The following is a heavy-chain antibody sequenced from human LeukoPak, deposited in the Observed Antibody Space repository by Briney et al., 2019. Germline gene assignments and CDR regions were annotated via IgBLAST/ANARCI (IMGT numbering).Heavy chain of an antibody. J-gene: IGHJ4*02. CDR3: ARPPLYTSSFDY. V-gene: IGHV3-74*01. Sequence: GGSLRLSCAASGFTFSSYWMHWVRQVPGKSVMWVSGINTDGSSTRYADSVKGRFTISRDNAKNTVYLQMHSLRGEDTAVYYCARPPLYTSSFDYWGQGTLVTVSS. CDR1: GFTFSSYW. D-gene: IGHD2-2*01. CDR2: INTDGSST.